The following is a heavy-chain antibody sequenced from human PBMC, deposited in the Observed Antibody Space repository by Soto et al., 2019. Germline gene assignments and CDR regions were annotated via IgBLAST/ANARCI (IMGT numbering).Heavy chain of an antibody. V-gene: IGHV1-46*01. CDR2: ISASNGNT. CDR3: ARGSGSYTFDP. Sequence: ASVKVSCKASGYTFTSYYMHWVRQAPGQGLEWMGRISASNGNTSYAQKFQGRVTMTTDTSTSTAYMELRSLRSDDTAVYYCARGSGSYTFDPWGQGTLVTVSS. CDR1: GYTFTSYY. J-gene: IGHJ5*02. D-gene: IGHD1-26*01.